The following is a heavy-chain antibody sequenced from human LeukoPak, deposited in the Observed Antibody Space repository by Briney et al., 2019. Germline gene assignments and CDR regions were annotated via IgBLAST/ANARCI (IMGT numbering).Heavy chain of an antibody. Sequence: KSSETLSLTCAVYGGSFSGYYWSWIRQPPGKGLEWIGEINHSGSTSCNPSLKSRVTISVDTSKNQFSLKLSSVTAADTAVYYCARAGREWELSTFDYWGQGTLVTVSS. D-gene: IGHD1-26*01. CDR2: INHSGST. CDR1: GGSFSGYY. CDR3: ARAGREWELSTFDY. V-gene: IGHV4-34*01. J-gene: IGHJ4*02.